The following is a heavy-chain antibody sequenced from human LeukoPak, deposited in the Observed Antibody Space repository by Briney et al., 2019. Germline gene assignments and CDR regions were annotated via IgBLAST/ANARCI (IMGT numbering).Heavy chain of an antibody. CDR1: GFTFSSYW. CDR2: INKDGGEK. D-gene: IGHD1-26*01. Sequence: RPGGSLRLSCAASGFTFSSYWMSWVRQAPGKGLEWVANINKDGGEKYYVDSVKGRFTISRDNAKNSLYLQMNSLRADDTAVYYCVKDSPPRYSGSPPAYWGQGTLVTVSS. V-gene: IGHV3-7*03. J-gene: IGHJ4*02. CDR3: VKDSPPRYSGSPPAY.